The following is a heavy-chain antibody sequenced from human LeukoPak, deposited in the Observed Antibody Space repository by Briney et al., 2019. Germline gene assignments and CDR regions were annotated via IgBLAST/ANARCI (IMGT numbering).Heavy chain of an antibody. D-gene: IGHD6-13*01. Sequence: SETLSLTCIVSGGSVSSDIYHWSWIRQPPGKGLEWIGYIYYSGSTNYNPSLKSRVTISVDTSKNQFSLKLSSVTAADTAVYYCARSGYSSSWYVLWGQGTLVTVSS. CDR2: IYYSGST. CDR1: GGSVSSDIYH. V-gene: IGHV4-61*01. CDR3: ARSGYSSSWYVL. J-gene: IGHJ4*02.